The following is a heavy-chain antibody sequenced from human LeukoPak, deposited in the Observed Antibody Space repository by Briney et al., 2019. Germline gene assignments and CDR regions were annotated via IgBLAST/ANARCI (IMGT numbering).Heavy chain of an antibody. CDR1: GFTFSDYY. CDR3: ARTLLNWGLNY. Sequence: GGSLRLSCAASGFTFSDYYMSWIRQAPGEGLEWVSYISSSSDYTKYADSVRGRFTISRDNAKNALYLQMNSLRVEDTAVYYCARTLLNWGLNYWGQGTLVTVSS. D-gene: IGHD7-27*01. V-gene: IGHV3-11*03. CDR2: ISSSSDYT. J-gene: IGHJ4*02.